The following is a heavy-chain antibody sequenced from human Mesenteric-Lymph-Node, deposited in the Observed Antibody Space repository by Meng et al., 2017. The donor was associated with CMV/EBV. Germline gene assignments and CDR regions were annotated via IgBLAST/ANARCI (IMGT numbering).Heavy chain of an antibody. D-gene: IGHD3-22*01. Sequence: GGSLRLSCAASGFTFSSYAMSWVRQAPGKGLEWVSAISGSGGSTYYADSVKGRFTISRDNSKNTLYLQMNSLRAEDTAVYYCAKHGRSFTMIVVVMPPGDAFDIWGQGTMVTVSS. CDR2: ISGSGGST. CDR1: GFTFSSYA. CDR3: AKHGRSFTMIVVVMPPGDAFDI. J-gene: IGHJ3*02. V-gene: IGHV3-23*01.